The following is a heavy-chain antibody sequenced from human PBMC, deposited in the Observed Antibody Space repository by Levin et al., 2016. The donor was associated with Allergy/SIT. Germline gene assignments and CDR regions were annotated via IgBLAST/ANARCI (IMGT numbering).Heavy chain of an antibody. J-gene: IGHJ4*02. V-gene: IGHV3-11*03. D-gene: IGHD1-20*01. CDR2: ISSSSSYT. CDR3: ARYNWNDVPVGDY. Sequence: WIRQPPGKGLEWVSYISSSSSYTNYADSVKGRFTISRDNAKNSLYLQMNSLRAEDTAVYYCARYNWNDVPVGDYWGQGTLVTVSS.